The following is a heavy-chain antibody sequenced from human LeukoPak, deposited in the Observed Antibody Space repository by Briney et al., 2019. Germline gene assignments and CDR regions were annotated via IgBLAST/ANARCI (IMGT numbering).Heavy chain of an antibody. Sequence: SETPSLTCTVSGGSISSYYWSWIRQPAGKGLEWIGRIYTSGSTNYNPSLKSRVTMSVDTSKNQFSLKLSSVTAADTAVYYCARATLYSSGWYRNWFDPWGQGTLVTVSS. D-gene: IGHD6-19*01. V-gene: IGHV4-4*07. CDR2: IYTSGST. J-gene: IGHJ5*02. CDR1: GGSISSYY. CDR3: ARATLYSSGWYRNWFDP.